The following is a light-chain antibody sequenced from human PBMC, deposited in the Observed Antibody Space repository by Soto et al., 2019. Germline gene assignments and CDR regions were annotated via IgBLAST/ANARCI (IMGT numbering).Light chain of an antibody. CDR2: AAS. Sequence: DIQMTQSPSSLSASVGDRVTMTCQASQDISDHLNWYQQKPGKAPKLLIYAASSLQSGVPSRFSGSGSGTEFTLTISSLQPDDFATYYCQHYNSYSEAFGQGTKVDIK. V-gene: IGKV1-16*01. CDR3: QHYNSYSEA. CDR1: QDISDH. J-gene: IGKJ1*01.